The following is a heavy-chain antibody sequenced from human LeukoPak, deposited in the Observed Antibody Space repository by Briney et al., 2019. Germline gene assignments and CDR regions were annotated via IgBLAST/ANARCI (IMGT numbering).Heavy chain of an antibody. D-gene: IGHD6-19*01. J-gene: IGHJ4*02. CDR1: GFTFSSYA. Sequence: GGSLRLSCAASGFTFSSYAMSWVRQAPGKGLEWVSAISGSGGSTYYADSVKGRFTISRDNSKNTLYLQMNSLRAEDTAVYYCATYSSGWYSYYFDYWGQGTLVTVSS. CDR2: ISGSGGST. V-gene: IGHV3-23*01. CDR3: ATYSSGWYSYYFDY.